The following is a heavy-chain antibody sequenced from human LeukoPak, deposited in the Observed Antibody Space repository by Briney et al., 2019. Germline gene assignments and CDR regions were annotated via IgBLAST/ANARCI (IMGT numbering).Heavy chain of an antibody. V-gene: IGHV3-23*01. D-gene: IGHD2-2*01. CDR3: AKDLIVVPAAMSYFDY. Sequence: GGTLRLSCAASGFTFSSYGMSWVRQAPGKGLEWVSAISGSGGSTYYADSVKGRFTISRDNSKNTLYLQMNSLRAEDTAVYYCAKDLIVVPAAMSYFDYWGQGTLVTVSS. CDR2: ISGSGGST. J-gene: IGHJ4*02. CDR1: GFTFSSYG.